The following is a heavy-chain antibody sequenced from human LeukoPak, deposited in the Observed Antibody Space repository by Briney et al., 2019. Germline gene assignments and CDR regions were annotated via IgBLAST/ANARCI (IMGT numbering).Heavy chain of an antibody. CDR1: RFTFSSYA. CDR3: AKDFYGDYDWYFDL. Sequence: GGSLRLSCAASRFTFSSYAMSWVREAPGKGLEWVSGISGSGGSTYYADSVKGRFTISRDNSKNTLYLQMNSLRADDTAVYYCAKDFYGDYDWYFDLWGRGILVTVSS. V-gene: IGHV3-23*01. CDR2: ISGSGGST. D-gene: IGHD4-17*01. J-gene: IGHJ2*01.